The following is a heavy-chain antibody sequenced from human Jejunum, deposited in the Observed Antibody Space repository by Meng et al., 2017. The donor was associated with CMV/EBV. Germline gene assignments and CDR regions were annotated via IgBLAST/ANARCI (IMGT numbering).Heavy chain of an antibody. D-gene: IGHD3-10*01. CDR2: ISDDGSNE. V-gene: IGHV3-30-3*01. CDR1: GFTFSAHA. J-gene: IGHJ4*02. CDR3: ARVMRSGSPLDY. Sequence: QVEPGGSGGGVVQPGRSLRLSCTASGFTFSAHAMHWVRQAPGKGLEWVAVISDDGSNEYYADSVKGRFTISRDNSKNTLYLQMNSLRAEDTAMYYCARVMRSGSPLDYWGQGTLVTVSS.